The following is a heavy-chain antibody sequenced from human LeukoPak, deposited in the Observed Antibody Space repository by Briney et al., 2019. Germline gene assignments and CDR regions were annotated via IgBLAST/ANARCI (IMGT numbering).Heavy chain of an antibody. D-gene: IGHD3-22*01. CDR1: GGSISSYY. V-gene: IGHV4-59*08. Sequence: PSETLSLTCTVSGGSISSYYWSWIRQPPGKGLEWIGYIYYSGSTNYNPSLKSRVTISVDTSKNQFSLKLSSVTAADTAVYYCARFDSSGYYYRSLAFGIWGQGTMVTVSS. J-gene: IGHJ3*02. CDR2: IYYSGST. CDR3: ARFDSSGYYYRSLAFGI.